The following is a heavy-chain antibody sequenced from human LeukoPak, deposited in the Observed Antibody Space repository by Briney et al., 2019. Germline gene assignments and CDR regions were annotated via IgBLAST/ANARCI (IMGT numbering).Heavy chain of an antibody. V-gene: IGHV3-21*06. CDR2: ITTSSRYI. CDR1: GFSLSDYS. CDR3: ARDRGSSGYDS. D-gene: IGHD3-22*01. Sequence: GGSLRLSCAASGFSLSDYSMNWVRQAPGKGLEWVSSITTSSRYIHYADSVKGRFTISRDNAKNSLYLQMNSLRAEDTAVYYCARDRGSSGYDSWGQGILVTVSS. J-gene: IGHJ4*02.